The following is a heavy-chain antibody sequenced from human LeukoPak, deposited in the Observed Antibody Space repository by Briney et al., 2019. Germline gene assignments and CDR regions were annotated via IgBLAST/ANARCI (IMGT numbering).Heavy chain of an antibody. Sequence: GGSLRLSCGASGFTFSDAWMSWVGQAPGKGLEWVGLIKRRTDGGATDYAAPVEGRFTISRDGSKNTLYLQMNSLKTEDTAVYYCTPTPCSSTSYSGSRYDHWGQGTLLSISS. CDR2: IKRRTDGGAT. CDR1: GFTFSDAW. D-gene: IGHD2-2*01. V-gene: IGHV3-15*01. CDR3: TPTPCSSTSYSGSRYDH. J-gene: IGHJ5*02.